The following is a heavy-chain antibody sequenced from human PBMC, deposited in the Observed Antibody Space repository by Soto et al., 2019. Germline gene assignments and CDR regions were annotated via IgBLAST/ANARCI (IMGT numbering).Heavy chain of an antibody. CDR1: GGSISSRGYY. Sequence: QLQLQESGPGLVKPSETLSLTCTVSGGSISSRGYYWGWIRQPPGKGLEWIGTIYYSGSTYYNPSLKTRVTISVDTSKNQFSLKLSSVNAADTAVYYCATSNWFDPWGQGTLVTVSS. CDR2: IYYSGST. CDR3: ATSNWFDP. J-gene: IGHJ5*02. V-gene: IGHV4-39*01.